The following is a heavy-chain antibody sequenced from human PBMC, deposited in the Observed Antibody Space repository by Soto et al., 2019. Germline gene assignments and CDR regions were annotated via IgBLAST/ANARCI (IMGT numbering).Heavy chain of an antibody. J-gene: IGHJ6*02. CDR1: GYTLTGYY. D-gene: IGHD2-2*01. V-gene: IGHV1-2*02. CDR3: ARERYQVISDGMDV. Sequence: QVQLVQSGAEVKTPGASVRVSCKASGYTLTGYYIHWVREAPGQGLEWMGWINPQTGGTSYAQKFQGRDTLSRDTSSNTAYLELSRLRFDDAAVYFCARERYQVISDGMDVWGQGTTVTVSS. CDR2: INPQTGGT.